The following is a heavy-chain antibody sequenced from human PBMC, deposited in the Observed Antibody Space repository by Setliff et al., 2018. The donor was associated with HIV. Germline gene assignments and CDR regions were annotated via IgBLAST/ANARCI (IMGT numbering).Heavy chain of an antibody. CDR1: GDSISTYC. CDR2: IYTSGST. V-gene: IGHV4-4*08. D-gene: IGHD6-19*01. J-gene: IGHJ5*02. CDR3: AKAGGSGWFAMNL. Sequence: ASETLSLTCTVSGDSISTYCWIWIRQPPGKGLEWIGNIYTSGSTNYNPSLKSRFTISRDNAQNSVYLQMNNLRAEDTAFYYCAKAGGSGWFAMNLWGQGTLVTVSS.